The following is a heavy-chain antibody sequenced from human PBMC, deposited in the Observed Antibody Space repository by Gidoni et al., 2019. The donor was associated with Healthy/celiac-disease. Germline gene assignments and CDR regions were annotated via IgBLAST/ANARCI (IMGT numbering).Heavy chain of an antibody. CDR1: GYTFTSYA. CDR3: ARVNQVGGWGI. J-gene: IGHJ4*02. Sequence: QVQLVQSGAEVKKPGASVKVSCKAYGYTFTSYAMHWVRQAPGQRLDWMGWINAGNGHPKYSQKFQGRVTITRDTSASTPYMELSSLRSEDTAVYYCARVNQVGGWGIWGQGTLVTVSS. V-gene: IGHV1-3*01. D-gene: IGHD2-8*02. CDR2: INAGNGHP.